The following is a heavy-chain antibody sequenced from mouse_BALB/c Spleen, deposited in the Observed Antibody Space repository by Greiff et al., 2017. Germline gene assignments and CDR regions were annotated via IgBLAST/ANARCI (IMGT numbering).Heavy chain of an antibody. D-gene: IGHD1-2*01. V-gene: IGHV5-12-2*01. CDR1: GFTFSSYT. J-gene: IGHJ4*01. Sequence: DVMLVESGGGLVQPGGSLKLSCAASGFTFSSYTMSWVRQTPEKRLEWVAYISNGGGSTYYPDTVKGRFTISRDNAKNTLYLQMSSLKSEDTAMYYCARITTATGAMDYWGQGTSVTVSS. CDR3: ARITTATGAMDY. CDR2: ISNGGGST.